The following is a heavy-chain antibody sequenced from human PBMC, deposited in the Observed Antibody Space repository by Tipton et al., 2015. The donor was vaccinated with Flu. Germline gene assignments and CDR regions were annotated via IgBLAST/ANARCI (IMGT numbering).Heavy chain of an antibody. CDR2: ISAYNGNT. J-gene: IGHJ4*02. CDR1: GYTFTSYG. V-gene: IGHV1-18*01. Sequence: QLVQSGAEVKKPGASVRVSCKASGYTFTSYGISWVRQAPGQGLEWMGWISAYNGNTNYAQKLQGRVTMTTDTSTSTAYMELRSLRSDDTAVYYCARDSYDYIWGSDRYTVVGIDYWGQGTLVTVSS. CDR3: ARDSYDYIWGSDRYTVVGIDY. D-gene: IGHD3-16*02.